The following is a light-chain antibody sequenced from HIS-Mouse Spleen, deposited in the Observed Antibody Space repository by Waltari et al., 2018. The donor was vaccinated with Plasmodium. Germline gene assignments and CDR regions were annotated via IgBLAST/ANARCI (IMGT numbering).Light chain of an antibody. Sequence: DIQMTQSPSTLSASVGDRVTITCRAIQSISSWLAWYQQKPGKAPKLLIYKASSLERGVPLRLSGSVSGTEVTLTISRLQPDDFATDYCQQYKSYSWTFGQGTKVEIK. CDR2: KAS. J-gene: IGKJ1*01. CDR3: QQYKSYSWT. V-gene: IGKV1-5*03. CDR1: QSISSW.